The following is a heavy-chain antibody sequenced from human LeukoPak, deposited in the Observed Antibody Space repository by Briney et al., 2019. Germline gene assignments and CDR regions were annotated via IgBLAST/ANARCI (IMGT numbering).Heavy chain of an antibody. J-gene: IGHJ3*02. D-gene: IGHD3-9*01. CDR3: ARANYDILTVDPPGAFDI. CDR2: IYHSGST. V-gene: IGHV4-30-2*01. Sequence: PSETLSLTCAVSGGSISSGGYSWSWIRQPPGKGLEWIGYIYHSGSTYYNPSLKSRVTISVDRSKNQFSLKLSSVTAADTAVYYCARANYDILTVDPPGAFDIWGQGTMVTVSS. CDR1: GGSISSGGYS.